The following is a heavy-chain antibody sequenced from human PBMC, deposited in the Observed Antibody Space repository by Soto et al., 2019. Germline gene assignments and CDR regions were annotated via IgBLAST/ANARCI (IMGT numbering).Heavy chain of an antibody. CDR3: ARGTVAPGLDY. J-gene: IGHJ4*02. CDR2: INEDGSDK. CDR1: RFTFSNYW. D-gene: IGHD4-17*01. V-gene: IGHV3-7*01. Sequence: EVQLVESGGGLVQPGGSLRLSCAASRFTFSNYWMNWVRQAPGKGLEWVANINEDGSDKYYLDSLKGRFTISRDNTKNLVYVQMNSLRVEDMAVYYCARGTVAPGLDYWGQGALVTVSS.